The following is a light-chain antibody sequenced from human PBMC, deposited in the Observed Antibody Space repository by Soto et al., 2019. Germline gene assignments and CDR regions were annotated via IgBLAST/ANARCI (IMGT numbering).Light chain of an antibody. V-gene: IGLV2-14*01. CDR3: SSYTSSSLYV. J-gene: IGLJ1*01. Sequence: QSALTQPASVSGSPGQSITISCTGTSNDVGGSNYVSWYQQLPGKAPKLMIYDVSDRPSGVSNRFSGSKSGNTASLTISGLQAEDEADYYCSSYTSSSLYVFGTGTKVTVL. CDR1: SNDVGGSNY. CDR2: DVS.